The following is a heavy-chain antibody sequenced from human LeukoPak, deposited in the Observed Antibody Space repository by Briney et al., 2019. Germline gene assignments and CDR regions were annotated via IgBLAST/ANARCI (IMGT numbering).Heavy chain of an antibody. J-gene: IGHJ5*02. V-gene: IGHV1-46*01. CDR2: INPSGGST. Sequence: ASVKVSCKASGYTFSSYYMHWVRQAPGQGLEWMGIINPSGGSTSYAQKFQGRVTMTRDTSTSTVYMELSSLRSEDTAVYYCASTSGYCSGGSCFRFDPWGQGTLVTVSS. CDR1: GYTFSSYY. CDR3: ASTSGYCSGGSCFRFDP. D-gene: IGHD2-15*01.